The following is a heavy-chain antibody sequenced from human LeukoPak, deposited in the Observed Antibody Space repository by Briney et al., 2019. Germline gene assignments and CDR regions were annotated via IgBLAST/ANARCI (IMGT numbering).Heavy chain of an antibody. J-gene: IGHJ4*02. V-gene: IGHV3-74*01. D-gene: IGHD2-15*01. CDR1: GFSLTSNW. Sequence: GGSLRLSCAASGFSLTSNWMHWVRQAPGKGLVWVSRINSDGRTTSYADPVKGRFTISRDNAKNTVYLQMNSLRVEDTAVYYCASGYCSGGNCYSGWGQGTLVTVSS. CDR2: INSDGRTT. CDR3: ASGYCSGGNCYSG.